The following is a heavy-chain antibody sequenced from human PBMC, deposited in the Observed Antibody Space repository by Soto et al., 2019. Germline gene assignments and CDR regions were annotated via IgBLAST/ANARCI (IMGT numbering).Heavy chain of an antibody. Sequence: GGSLRLSCAASGFTFSSYAMHWVRQAPGKGLEWVAVISYDGSNKYYADSVKGRFTISRDNSKNTLYLQMNSLRAEDTAVYYCSRAFYGFWRGYYPATFGHLGQGTLVTVSS. CDR3: SRAFYGFWRGYYPATFGH. D-gene: IGHD3-3*01. CDR2: ISYDGSNK. CDR1: GFTFSSYA. J-gene: IGHJ4*02. V-gene: IGHV3-30-3*01.